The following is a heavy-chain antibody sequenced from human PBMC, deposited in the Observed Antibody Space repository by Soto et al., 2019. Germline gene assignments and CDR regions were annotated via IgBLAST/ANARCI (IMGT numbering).Heavy chain of an antibody. Sequence: ASVKVSCKASGYTFTSYGISWVRQAPGQGLEWMGWISAYNGNTNYAQKLQGRVTMTTDTSTSTAYMELRSLRSDDTAVYYCARDERFRITMVRGVIMDYWGQGTLVTVSS. D-gene: IGHD3-10*01. CDR2: ISAYNGNT. CDR1: GYTFTSYG. V-gene: IGHV1-18*04. CDR3: ARDERFRITMVRGVIMDY. J-gene: IGHJ4*02.